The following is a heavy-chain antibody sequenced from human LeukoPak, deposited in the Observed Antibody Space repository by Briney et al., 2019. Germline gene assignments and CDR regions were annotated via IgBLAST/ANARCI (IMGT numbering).Heavy chain of an antibody. D-gene: IGHD2-2*01. CDR3: ARDLYCSSTSCYYWFDP. V-gene: IGHV1-2*02. Sequence: ASVKVSCKASGYTFTDYYMHWVRQAPGQGLEWMGWININSGGTYYAQKFQGRVTMARDTSISTAYMELSRLRSDDTAVYYCARDLYCSSTSCYYWFDPWGQGTLVTVSS. J-gene: IGHJ5*02. CDR2: ININSGGT. CDR1: GYTFTDYY.